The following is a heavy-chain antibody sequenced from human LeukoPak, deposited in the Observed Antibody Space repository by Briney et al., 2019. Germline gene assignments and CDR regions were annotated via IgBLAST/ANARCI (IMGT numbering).Heavy chain of an antibody. V-gene: IGHV4-39*07. J-gene: IGHJ4*02. CDR3: ARGRGVFDY. CDR1: GGSISSSSYY. D-gene: IGHD3-10*01. CDR2: IYYSGST. Sequence: PSETLSLTCTVSGGSISSSSYYWGWIRQPPGKGLEWIGSIYYSGSTYYNPSLKSRVTISVDTSKNQFSLKLSSVTAADTAVYYCARGRGVFDYWGQGTLVTVSS.